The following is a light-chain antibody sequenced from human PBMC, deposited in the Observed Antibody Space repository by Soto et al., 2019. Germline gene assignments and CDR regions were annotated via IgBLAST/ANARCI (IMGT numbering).Light chain of an antibody. V-gene: IGLV1-44*01. CDR2: SDN. Sequence: QSVLTQPPSASWTPGQRVTIFCSGGSSNIERNTVSWYHRLLGTAAKLDIYSDNQRPSGVPDRFSGSKSGISASLAISGLQSEDEADYYCAAWDDNMYGYLFGTGTKATVL. J-gene: IGLJ1*01. CDR1: SSNIERNT. CDR3: AAWDDNMYGYL.